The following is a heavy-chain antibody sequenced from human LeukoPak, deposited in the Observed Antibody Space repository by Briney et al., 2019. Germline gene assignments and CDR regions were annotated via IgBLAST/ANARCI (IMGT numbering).Heavy chain of an antibody. CDR1: GGSISSYY. Sequence: PSETLSLTCTVSGGSISSYYWSWIRQPPGKGLEWIGYIYYSGSTNYNPSLKSRVTISVDTSKNQFSLKLSSVTAADTAVYYCARCSSTSCSDFDYWGQGTLVTVFS. CDR3: ARCSSTSCSDFDY. D-gene: IGHD2-2*01. J-gene: IGHJ4*02. CDR2: IYYSGST. V-gene: IGHV4-59*01.